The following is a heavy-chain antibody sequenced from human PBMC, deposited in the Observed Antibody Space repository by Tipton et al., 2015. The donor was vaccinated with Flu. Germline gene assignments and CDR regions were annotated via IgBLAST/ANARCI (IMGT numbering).Heavy chain of an antibody. CDR2: IYTSGST. V-gene: IGHV4-61*02. CDR1: GGSISSGSYY. Sequence: LRLSCTVSGGSISSGSYYWSWIRQPAGKGLEWIGRIYTSGSTNYNPSLKSRVTISVDTSKNQFSLKLSSVTAADTAVYYCARELNYGMDVWDQGP. J-gene: IGHJ6*02. CDR3: ARELNYGMDV.